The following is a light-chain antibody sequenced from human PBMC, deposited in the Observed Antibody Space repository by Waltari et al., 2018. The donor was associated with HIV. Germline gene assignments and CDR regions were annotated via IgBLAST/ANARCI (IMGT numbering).Light chain of an antibody. CDR3: FSYATGSYWV. V-gene: IGLV2-11*01. CDR1: SIDVGGYHF. J-gene: IGLJ3*02. Sequence: QSALTQPPSVSWSPGQSVTLSSTGTSIDVGGYHFFSWYQQHPGKAPKLMIYDVTKRPSGVPDRFSGSKSGNTASLTISGLQAEDKADYYCFSYATGSYWVFGGGTKLTAL. CDR2: DVT.